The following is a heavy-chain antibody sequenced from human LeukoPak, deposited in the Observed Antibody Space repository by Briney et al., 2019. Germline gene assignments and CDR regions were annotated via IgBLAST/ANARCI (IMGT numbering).Heavy chain of an antibody. CDR2: ISSDVGRT. J-gene: IGHJ4*02. D-gene: IGHD1-26*01. CDR3: VKDPSGNYFYFDY. V-gene: IGHV3-64D*09. Sequence: GGCLRLSCSVSGGTFSRTALYWDCHAPGKGLEYVSGISSDVGRTKYADSVKARFTMSRDKSTVTLYLQMNSLRPEDTAIYYCVKDPSGNYFYFDYWGQGALVTVSS. CDR1: GGTFSRTA.